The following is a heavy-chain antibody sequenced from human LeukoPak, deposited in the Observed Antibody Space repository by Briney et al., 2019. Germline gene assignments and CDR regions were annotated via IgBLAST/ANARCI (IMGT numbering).Heavy chain of an antibody. Sequence: GGSLRLSCAASGFTFSSYGMHWVRQAPGKGLEWVAFIRYDGSNKYYADSVKGRFTISRDNSKNTLYLQMNSLRAEDTAVYYCARDKNGYSSGWSHFDYWGQGTLVTVSS. CDR2: IRYDGSNK. V-gene: IGHV3-30*02. CDR3: ARDKNGYSSGWSHFDY. J-gene: IGHJ4*02. D-gene: IGHD6-19*01. CDR1: GFTFSSYG.